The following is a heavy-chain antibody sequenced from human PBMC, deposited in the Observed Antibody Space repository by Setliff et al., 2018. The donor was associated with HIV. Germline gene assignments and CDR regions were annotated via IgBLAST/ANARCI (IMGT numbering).Heavy chain of an antibody. V-gene: IGHV1-2*02. CDR3: ARAMAMLAAGRAADY. CDR2: INLSTVGT. D-gene: IGHD6-19*01. J-gene: IGHJ4*02. Sequence: ASVKVSCKASGYIFTGYYIHWVRQAPGQGLEWMGWINLSTVGTKYAQKFQGRVTMTRDTSISTAYMELSRLRSDDTAVYYCARAMAMLAAGRAADYWGQGTLGTVS. CDR1: GYIFTGYY.